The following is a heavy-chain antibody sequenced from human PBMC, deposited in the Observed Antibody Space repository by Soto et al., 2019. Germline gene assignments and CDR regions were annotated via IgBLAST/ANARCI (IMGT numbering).Heavy chain of an antibody. V-gene: IGHV1-69*08. CDR3: ARDVAVGDDL. D-gene: IGHD6-19*01. CDR1: GGTFSSYT. J-gene: IGHJ2*01. CDR2: IIPILGIA. Sequence: QVQLVQSGAEVKKPGSSVKVSCKASGGTFSSYTISWVRQAPGQGLEWMGRIIPILGIANYAQKFQGRVTITEDKSTRTAYMELSSLRYEDTAVYYCARDVAVGDDLWGRGTLVTVSS.